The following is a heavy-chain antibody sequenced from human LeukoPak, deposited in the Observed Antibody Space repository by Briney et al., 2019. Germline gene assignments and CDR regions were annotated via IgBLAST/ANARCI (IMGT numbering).Heavy chain of an antibody. V-gene: IGHV4-59*08. CDR2: IYYSGGT. CDR3: ARAYYGSGIIV. CDR1: GGSISSYN. J-gene: IGHJ6*04. D-gene: IGHD3-10*01. Sequence: SETLSFTCTVSGGSISSYNWSWLPQPPGKGLEWGVYIYYSGGTNYNPSLKSRVTISVDTSKNQFSLKQSSVTAADTAVYYCARAYYGSGIIVWGKGTTVTISS.